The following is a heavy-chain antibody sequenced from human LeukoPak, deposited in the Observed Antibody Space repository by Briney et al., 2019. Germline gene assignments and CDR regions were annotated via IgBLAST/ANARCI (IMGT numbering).Heavy chain of an antibody. CDR2: INPSGGRI. CDR3: ARDPRPSYDSSGYYYPGDY. Sequence: ASVKVSCKASGYTFTSYYMHWVRQAPGQGLEWMAIINPSGGRISYAQKFQGRVTMTRDTSTSTVYMKLSSLRSEDTAVYYCARDPRPSYDSSGYYYPGDYWGQGTLVTVSS. V-gene: IGHV1-46*01. J-gene: IGHJ4*02. D-gene: IGHD3-22*01. CDR1: GYTFTSYY.